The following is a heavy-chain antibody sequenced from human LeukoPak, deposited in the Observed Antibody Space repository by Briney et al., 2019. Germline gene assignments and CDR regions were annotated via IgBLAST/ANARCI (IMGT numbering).Heavy chain of an antibody. V-gene: IGHV3-74*01. CDR1: GFTFSNEW. D-gene: IGHD2-15*01. Sequence: AGGTLRLSCAVSGFTFSNEWMHWVRQAPGKGLLWVSRISGDGTTTNYADSVKGRFTISGDNAKNMLYLQMDSLRAEDTAVYYCAGTWSFDYWGQGTLVPVSA. CDR3: AGTWSFDY. CDR2: ISGDGTTT. J-gene: IGHJ4*02.